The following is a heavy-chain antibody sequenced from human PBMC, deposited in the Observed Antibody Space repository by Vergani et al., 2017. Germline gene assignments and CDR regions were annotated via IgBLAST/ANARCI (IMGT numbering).Heavy chain of an antibody. J-gene: IGHJ5*02. CDR2: ISWYSNSI. Sequence: EVQLEESGGGLVLPGRSLRLSCVASGFTSAGYAMHWVRQAPGKGLEWVSGISWYSNSIGYADSVKGRFTISRDNAKNSLYLQMNSLSAEDTALYYCAKDLGTSSGGGWFDPWGQGTLVTVSS. CDR3: AKDLGTSSGGGWFDP. D-gene: IGHD6-6*01. V-gene: IGHV3-9*02. CDR1: GFTSAGYA.